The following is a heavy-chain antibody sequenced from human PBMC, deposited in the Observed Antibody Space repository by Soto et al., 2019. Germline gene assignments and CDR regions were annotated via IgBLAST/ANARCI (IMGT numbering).Heavy chain of an antibody. D-gene: IGHD2-21*02. V-gene: IGHV4-31*03. CDR1: GGSISSGGYY. CDR3: ARERNSAYCGGDCYSDYYYGMDV. CDR2: IYYSGST. Sequence: QVQLQESGPGLVKPSQTLSLTCTVSGGSISSGGYYWSWIRQHPGQGLEWIGYIYYSGSTYYNPSLKSRVTISVNTSKNQFSLKLSSVTAADTAVYYCARERNSAYCGGDCYSDYYYGMDVWGQGTTVTVSS. J-gene: IGHJ6*02.